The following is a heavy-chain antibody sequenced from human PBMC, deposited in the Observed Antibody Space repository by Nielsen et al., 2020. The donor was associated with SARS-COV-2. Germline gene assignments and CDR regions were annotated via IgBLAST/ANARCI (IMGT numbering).Heavy chain of an antibody. CDR1: GYTFTSYY. CDR3: AADRTYCSGGSCSEGAFDI. Sequence: ASVKVSCKASGYTFTSYYMHWVRQAPGQGLEWMGIINPSGGSTSYAQKFQGRVTMTRDTSTSTVYMELSSLRSEDTAVYYCAADRTYCSGGSCSEGAFDIWGQGTMVTVSS. D-gene: IGHD2-15*01. J-gene: IGHJ3*02. CDR2: INPSGGST. V-gene: IGHV1-46*01.